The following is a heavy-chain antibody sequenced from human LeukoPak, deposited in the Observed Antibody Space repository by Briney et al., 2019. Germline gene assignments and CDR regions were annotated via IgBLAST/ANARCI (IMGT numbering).Heavy chain of an antibody. J-gene: IGHJ4*02. Sequence: PGGSLLLSCAASGFPFINYAMTWVRQAPGKGLEWVSRISGSGGSTYYADSVKGRFTVSRDNSKNTLYLQMHSLRAEDTAVYYCAKELELYCSGGICSPFDYWGQGTLVTVSS. D-gene: IGHD2-15*01. CDR3: AKELELYCSGGICSPFDY. CDR1: GFPFINYA. CDR2: ISGSGGST. V-gene: IGHV3-23*01.